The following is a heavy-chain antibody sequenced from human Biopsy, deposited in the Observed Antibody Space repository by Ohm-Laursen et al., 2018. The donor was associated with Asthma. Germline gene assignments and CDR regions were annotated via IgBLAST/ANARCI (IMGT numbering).Heavy chain of an antibody. CDR2: GGSYYDGGLK. J-gene: IGHJ4*02. CDR1: GVIFRSYA. CDR3: ARDVMEWYLPAFDF. V-gene: IGHV3-30-3*01. Sequence: SLRLSCTASGVIFRSYAMHWVRQAPGKGLEWVAVGGSYYDGGLKYYADSVNGRFTVSRDDSKNTLYLQMNSLRPDDTAVYYCARDVMEWYLPAFDFWGQGTLVTVSS. D-gene: IGHD3-3*01.